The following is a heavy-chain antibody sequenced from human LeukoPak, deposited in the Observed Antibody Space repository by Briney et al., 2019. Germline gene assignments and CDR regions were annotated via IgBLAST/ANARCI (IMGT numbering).Heavy chain of an antibody. CDR3: ARDESTGSG. D-gene: IGHD3-10*01. J-gene: IGHJ4*02. CDR1: GGSFSGYY. CDR2: INHSGNT. Sequence: SETLSLTCAVYGGSFSGYYWSWIRQPPGKGLEWVGEINHSGNTNYNPSLKSRVTMSVDTSRNQLSLKLTSVTAADTAVYYCARDESTGSGWGQGTLATVSS. V-gene: IGHV4-34*01.